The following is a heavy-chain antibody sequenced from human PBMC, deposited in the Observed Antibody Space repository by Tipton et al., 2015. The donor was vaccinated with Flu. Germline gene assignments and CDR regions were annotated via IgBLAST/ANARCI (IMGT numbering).Heavy chain of an antibody. Sequence: GLVKPSETLSLTCTVSGGSISSSSYYWGWIRQPPGKGLEWIGSIYYSGSTYYNPSLKSRVTISVDTSKNQFSLKPSSVTAADTAVYYCARVGVVTPFDYWGQGTLVTVSS. CDR3: ARVGVVTPFDY. D-gene: IGHD4-23*01. CDR2: IYYSGST. J-gene: IGHJ4*02. CDR1: GGSISSSSYY. V-gene: IGHV4-39*07.